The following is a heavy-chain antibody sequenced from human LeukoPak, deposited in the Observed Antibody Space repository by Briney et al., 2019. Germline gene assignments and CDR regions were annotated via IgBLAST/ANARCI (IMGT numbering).Heavy chain of an antibody. D-gene: IGHD2-2*01. CDR3: ARAICSSASCYWRWFDT. Sequence: ASVKVSCMTSGYIFNDFYIHWVRQAPGQGLEWMAIINPSGGSATYAQKFQGRVTMTRDMSTSTVCMDLSNLRSDDTAVYYCARAICSSASCYWRWFDTWGQGTLVTVSS. J-gene: IGHJ5*02. V-gene: IGHV1-46*02. CDR1: GYIFNDFY. CDR2: INPSGGSA.